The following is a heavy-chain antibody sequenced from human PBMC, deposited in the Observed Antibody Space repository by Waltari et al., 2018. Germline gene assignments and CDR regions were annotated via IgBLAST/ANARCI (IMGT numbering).Heavy chain of an antibody. CDR2: LDPENGET. CDR3: ATDHRVVVPAAKFDY. Sequence: QVQLVQSGAEVKKPGASVKVSCKVSGYTLTELSMHWVRQAPGKGLAWMGGLDPENGETIYAQKFQCRGTMTEDTSTDTAYMELSSLRSEDTAVYYCATDHRVVVPAAKFDYWGQGTLVTVSS. J-gene: IGHJ4*02. D-gene: IGHD2-2*01. CDR1: GYTLTELS. V-gene: IGHV1-24*01.